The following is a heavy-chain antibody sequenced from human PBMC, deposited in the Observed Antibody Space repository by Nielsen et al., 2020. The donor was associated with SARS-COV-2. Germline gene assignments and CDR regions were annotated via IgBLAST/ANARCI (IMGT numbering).Heavy chain of an antibody. D-gene: IGHD4-17*01. V-gene: IGHV4-38-2*02. CDR1: GYSISSGYY. CDR3: ARGSDYGDYYFDY. Sequence: SETLSLTCTVSGYSISSGYYWGWIRQPPGKGLEWIGSIYHSGSTYYNPSLKSRVTISVDRSKNQFSLKLSSVTAADTAVYYCARGSDYGDYYFDYWGQGTLVTVSS. J-gene: IGHJ4*02. CDR2: IYHSGST.